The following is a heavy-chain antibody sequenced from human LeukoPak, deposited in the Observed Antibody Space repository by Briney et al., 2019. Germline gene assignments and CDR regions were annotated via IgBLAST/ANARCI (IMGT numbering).Heavy chain of an antibody. J-gene: IGHJ4*02. CDR2: INTDRTT. CDR3: TRGHPGEFDY. Sequence: GGSLRLSCAASGFAFGHYRMHWVRQAPGKGLVWVSTINTDRTTTYADSVKGRFTVSRDNAKNTLFLQMHSLRAEDTAVYSCTRGHPGEFDYWGQGTLVTVSS. D-gene: IGHD3-10*01. V-gene: IGHV3-74*01. CDR1: GFAFGHYR.